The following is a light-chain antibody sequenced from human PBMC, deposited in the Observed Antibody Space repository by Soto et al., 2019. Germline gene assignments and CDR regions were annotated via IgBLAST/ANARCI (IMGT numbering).Light chain of an antibody. CDR3: YSKDSSSDRRL. V-gene: IGLV3-10*01. CDR1: AFPKMY. Sequence: SSELTQPPSVSLSPGQTARITCSGDAFPKMYAYWYQQKSGQAPVLVIYEDSKRPSGIPERFSGSSSGTTATLTISGAQVEDEADYYCYSKDSSSDRRLFGGGTKLTVL. CDR2: EDS. J-gene: IGLJ2*01.